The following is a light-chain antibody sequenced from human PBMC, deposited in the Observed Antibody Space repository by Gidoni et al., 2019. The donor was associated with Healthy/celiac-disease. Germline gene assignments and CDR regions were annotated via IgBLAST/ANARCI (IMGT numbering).Light chain of an antibody. CDR2: DAS. Sequence: DIQMTQSPSSLSASVGDRVTITCQASQDMSNYLNWYQQKPGKAPELLIYDASNLETGVPSRFSGSGSGTDFTFTVSSLQPEDSATFYCQQYHNLPSFGQGTKLEIK. CDR1: QDMSNY. V-gene: IGKV1-33*01. J-gene: IGKJ2*01. CDR3: QQYHNLPS.